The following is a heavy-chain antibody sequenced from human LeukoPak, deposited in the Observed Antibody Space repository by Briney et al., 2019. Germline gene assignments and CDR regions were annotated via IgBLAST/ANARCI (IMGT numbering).Heavy chain of an antibody. Sequence: GGSLRLSCAASGFTFSSYGMSWVRQAPGKGLEWVSAISGSGGSTYYADSVKGRFTISRDNSKNTLYLQMNSLRAEDTAVYYCAKNRKGIQLWSTHYYMDVWGKETTVTISS. D-gene: IGHD5-18*01. V-gene: IGHV3-23*01. J-gene: IGHJ6*03. CDR3: AKNRKGIQLWSTHYYMDV. CDR1: GFTFSSYG. CDR2: ISGSGGST.